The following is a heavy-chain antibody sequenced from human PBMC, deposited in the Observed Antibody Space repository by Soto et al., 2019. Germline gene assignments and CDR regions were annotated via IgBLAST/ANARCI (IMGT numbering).Heavy chain of an antibody. CDR1: GFTFSSYS. V-gene: IGHV3-21*01. Sequence: EVQLVESGGGLVKPGGSLRLSCAASGFTFSSYSMNWVRQAPGKGLEWVSSISSSSSYIYYADSVKGRFTISRDNAKNSLYLQMNSLRAEDTAVYYCARDRDYCTSTSCSPALYYYYYGIDIWRQGTTVTVSS. J-gene: IGHJ6*02. CDR2: ISSSSSYI. CDR3: ARDRDYCTSTSCSPALYYYYYGIDI. D-gene: IGHD2-2*01.